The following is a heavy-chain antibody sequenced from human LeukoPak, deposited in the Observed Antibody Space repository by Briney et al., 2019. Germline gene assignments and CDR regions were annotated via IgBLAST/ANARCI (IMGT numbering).Heavy chain of an antibody. D-gene: IGHD3-22*01. CDR3: AREDPYDSSGLDY. V-gene: IGHV3-11*01. CDR1: GFTFSDYY. Sequence: GGSLRLSCAASGFTFSDYYMSWIRQAPGKGLEWVSYISSSGSTIYYADSVKGRFTISRDNAKNSLYLQMNSLRAGDTAVYYCAREDPYDSSGLDYWGQGTLVTVSS. CDR2: ISSSGSTI. J-gene: IGHJ4*02.